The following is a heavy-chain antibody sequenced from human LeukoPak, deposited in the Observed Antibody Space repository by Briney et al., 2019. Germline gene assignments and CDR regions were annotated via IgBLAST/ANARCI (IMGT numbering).Heavy chain of an antibody. V-gene: IGHV3-23*01. CDR1: GFTFSSYA. CDR3: AKFLPTHIVAANYYFDY. Sequence: GGSLRLSCAASGFTFSSYAMSWVRQAPGKGLEWVSAISGSGGSTYYADSVKGRFTISRDNSKNTLYLQMNSLRAEDTAVYYCAKFLPTHIVAANYYFDYWGQGTLVTVSS. D-gene: IGHD2-21*01. J-gene: IGHJ4*02. CDR2: ISGSGGST.